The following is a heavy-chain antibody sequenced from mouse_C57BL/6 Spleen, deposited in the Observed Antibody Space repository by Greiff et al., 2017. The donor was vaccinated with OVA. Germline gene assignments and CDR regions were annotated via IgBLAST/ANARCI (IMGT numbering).Heavy chain of an antibody. J-gene: IGHJ3*01. Sequence: VQLQESGPELVKPGASVKISCKASGYAFSSSWMNWVKQRPGKGLEWIGRIYPGDGDTNYNGKFKGKATLTADKSSSTAYMQLSSLTSEDSAVYFCARSGYYYGSSYEEAWFAYWGQGTLVTVSA. CDR2: IYPGDGDT. V-gene: IGHV1-82*01. CDR1: GYAFSSSW. D-gene: IGHD1-1*01. CDR3: ARSGYYYGSSYEEAWFAY.